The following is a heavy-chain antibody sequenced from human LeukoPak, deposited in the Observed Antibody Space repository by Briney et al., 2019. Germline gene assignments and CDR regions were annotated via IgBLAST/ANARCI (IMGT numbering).Heavy chain of an antibody. V-gene: IGHV4-61*02. D-gene: IGHD6-6*01. CDR1: GGSITSGSFY. J-gene: IGHJ3*02. CDR3: ARDSWGSSSGPSDAFDI. Sequence: PSETLSLTCTVSGGSITSGSFYWNWIRQPAGKGLEWIGRVYPTGVTKYNPSLQSRATISLDTPKNQFSLRVTSVTAADTAVYYCARDSWGSSSGPSDAFDIWGQGTMVTVSS. CDR2: VYPTGVT.